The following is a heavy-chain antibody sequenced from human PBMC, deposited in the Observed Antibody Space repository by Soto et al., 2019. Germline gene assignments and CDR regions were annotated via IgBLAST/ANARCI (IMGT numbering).Heavy chain of an antibody. CDR3: ASFPAGQQHFDY. V-gene: IGHV4-59*08. CDR2: VYFTGST. D-gene: IGHD6-13*01. CDR1: GDSMNSHY. Sequence: LSLTCTVTGDSMNSHYWSWLRQPPGKALEWMGYVYFTGSTNYSPSLESRLTILVDTSKNQFSLKLTSVTAADTAVYYCASFPAGQQHFDYWGQGTPVTVSS. J-gene: IGHJ4*02.